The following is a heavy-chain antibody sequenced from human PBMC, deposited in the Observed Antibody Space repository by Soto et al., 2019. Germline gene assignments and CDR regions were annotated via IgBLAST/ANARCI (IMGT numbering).Heavy chain of an antibody. J-gene: IGHJ6*02. D-gene: IGHD3-16*01. CDR2: ISGSGGST. V-gene: IGHV3-23*01. CDR3: AKDADRYDYVWGSHDYYYYYGMDV. CDR1: VFTSSTYP. Sequence: PGGSLSLSFPASVFTSSTYPMSWVRQASGQGLEWVSHISGSGGSTYNADSVKGRFTISRDNSKNTLYLQMNSLRAEDTAVYYCAKDADRYDYVWGSHDYYYYYGMDVWGQGTTVNVSS.